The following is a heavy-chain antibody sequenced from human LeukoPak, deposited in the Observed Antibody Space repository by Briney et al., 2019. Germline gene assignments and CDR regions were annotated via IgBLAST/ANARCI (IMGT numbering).Heavy chain of an antibody. V-gene: IGHV4-59*01. CDR3: ARDKGLAVAGPGAFDI. J-gene: IGHJ3*02. CDR1: GGSISRYY. Sequence: SETLSLTCTVYGGSISRYYWSWIRQPPGKGLEWIGYIYYSGSTNYNPSLKSRVTISVDTSKNQFSLKLSSVTAADTAVYYCARDKGLAVAGPGAFDIWGQGTMVTVSS. D-gene: IGHD6-19*01. CDR2: IYYSGST.